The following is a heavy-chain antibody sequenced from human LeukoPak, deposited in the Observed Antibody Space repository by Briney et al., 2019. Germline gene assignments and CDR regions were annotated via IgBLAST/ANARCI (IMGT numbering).Heavy chain of an antibody. CDR1: GGSFSGYY. CDR3: ARWSNCSSTSCYSGASDI. Sequence: SETLSLTCAVYGGSFSGYYWSWIRQPPGKGLEWIGEINHSGSTNYNPSLKSRVTISVDTSKNQFSLKLSSVTAADTAVYYCARWSNCSSTSCYSGASDIWGQGTMVTVSS. J-gene: IGHJ3*02. D-gene: IGHD2-2*01. CDR2: INHSGST. V-gene: IGHV4-34*01.